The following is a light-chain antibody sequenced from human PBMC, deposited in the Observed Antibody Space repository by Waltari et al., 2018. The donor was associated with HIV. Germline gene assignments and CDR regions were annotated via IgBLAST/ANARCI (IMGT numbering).Light chain of an antibody. CDR2: EFL. V-gene: IGLV2-23*02. CDR1: SSHIGSFNL. CDR3: SSYAGRNIWL. J-gene: IGLJ3*02. Sequence: QSALPQPASVSGSPGQSITISCTGNSSHIGSFNLVAWYQQHPGRAPNLLIYEFLKRPSGVSNRFSGSKSGSTASLTISGLQAEDEADYYCSSYAGRNIWLFGGGTKLTV.